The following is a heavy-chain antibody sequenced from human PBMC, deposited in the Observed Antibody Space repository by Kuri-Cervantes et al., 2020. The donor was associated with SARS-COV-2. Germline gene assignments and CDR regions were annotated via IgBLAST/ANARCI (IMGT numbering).Heavy chain of an antibody. J-gene: IGHJ6*03. CDR1: GGTFSSYA. Sequence: SVKVSCKASGGTFSSYAISWVRQAPGQGLEWMGGIIPIFGTANYAQKFQGRVTITTDESTSTAYMELSSLRSEDTAVYYCARVRATVPNYYYYYYYMDVWGKGTTVTVSS. V-gene: IGHV1-69*05. CDR3: ARVRATVPNYYYYYYYMDV. D-gene: IGHD4-11*01. CDR2: IIPIFGTA.